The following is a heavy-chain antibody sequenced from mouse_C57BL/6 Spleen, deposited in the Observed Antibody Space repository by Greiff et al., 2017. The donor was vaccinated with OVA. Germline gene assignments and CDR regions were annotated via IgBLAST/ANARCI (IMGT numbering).Heavy chain of an antibody. CDR2: IHPNSGST. J-gene: IGHJ4*01. D-gene: IGHD1-1*01. CDR3: AREGNYYGSSSLYAMDY. Sequence: VQLQQPGAELVKPGASVKLSCKASGYTFTSYWMHWVKQRPGQGLEWIGMIHPNSGSTKYNEKFKSKATLTVDKYSSTAYMQLSSLTSEDSAVYYCAREGNYYGSSSLYAMDYWGQGTSVTLSS. V-gene: IGHV1-64*01. CDR1: GYTFTSYW.